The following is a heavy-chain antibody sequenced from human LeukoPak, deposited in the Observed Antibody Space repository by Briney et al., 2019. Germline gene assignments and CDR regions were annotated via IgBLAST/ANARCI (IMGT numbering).Heavy chain of an antibody. CDR3: VREGHYYFDY. CDR1: RFTFSSYE. J-gene: IGHJ4*02. Sequence: GGSLRLSCAASRFTFSSYEMMWVRQAPGKGLEWLSYISTSGDTRLYADSVRGRFTISRDNAKYSLYLQMNGLRAEDTAVYYCVREGHYYFDYWGQGMLVTVSS. CDR2: ISTSGDTR. V-gene: IGHV3-48*03.